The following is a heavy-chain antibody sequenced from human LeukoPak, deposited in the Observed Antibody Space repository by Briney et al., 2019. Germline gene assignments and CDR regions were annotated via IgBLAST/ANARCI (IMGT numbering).Heavy chain of an antibody. J-gene: IGHJ5*02. CDR1: GDSVSSNSAA. Sequence: SPTLSLTFAISGDSVSSNSAAWNWIRQSPSRGLEWLGSTYYRSKWYNDYAVSVKSRITINPDTSKNQFSLQLNSVTPEDTAVYYCASVLSEYSNTNWFDPWGQGTLVTVSS. D-gene: IGHD6-6*01. CDR2: TYYRSKWYN. CDR3: ASVLSEYSNTNWFDP. V-gene: IGHV6-1*01.